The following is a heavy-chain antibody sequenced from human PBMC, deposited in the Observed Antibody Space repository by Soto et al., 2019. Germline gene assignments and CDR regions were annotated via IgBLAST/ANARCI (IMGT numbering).Heavy chain of an antibody. CDR2: INAGNGNT. D-gene: IGHD6-13*01. CDR1: GNTFASHS. V-gene: IGHV1-3*01. Sequence: GASVEVSCQASGNTFASHSIHLVRQAPGQKLEWMGWINAGNGNTKYSQKFQGRVTITRDTSASTAYMELSSLRSEDTAVYYCAREFSGYSSSWSNWYFDLWGRGTLVTVSS. CDR3: AREFSGYSSSWSNWYFDL. J-gene: IGHJ2*01.